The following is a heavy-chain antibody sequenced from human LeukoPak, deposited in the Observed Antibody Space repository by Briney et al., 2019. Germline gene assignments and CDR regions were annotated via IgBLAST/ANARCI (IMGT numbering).Heavy chain of an antibody. J-gene: IGHJ5*02. D-gene: IGHD3-10*01. CDR3: AQDSVTLVRGVIITLGWFDR. CDR1: GFTFSNFA. CDR2: ISRSGTVT. V-gene: IGHV3-23*01. Sequence: PGGSLRLSCAASGFTFSNFAMSWLRQAPGKGLEWVSVISRSGTVTYYADSVKGRFTISRDNSKNTLSLQMNSLRAEDTAVYYCAQDSVTLVRGVIITLGWFDRWGQGTLVTVSS.